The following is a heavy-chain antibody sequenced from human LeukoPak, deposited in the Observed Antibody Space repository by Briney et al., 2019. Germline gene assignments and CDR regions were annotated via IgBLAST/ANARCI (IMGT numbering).Heavy chain of an antibody. D-gene: IGHD6-19*01. Sequence: PGGSLRLSCEGSGFTFSNYWMGWVRQAPGKGLEWVSSISSSSSYIYYADSVKGRFTISRDNAKNSLYLQMNSLRAEDTAVYYCARGSGWYGAHFDYWGQGALVTVSS. CDR2: ISSSSSYI. V-gene: IGHV3-21*01. CDR1: GFTFSNYW. CDR3: ARGSGWYGAHFDY. J-gene: IGHJ4*02.